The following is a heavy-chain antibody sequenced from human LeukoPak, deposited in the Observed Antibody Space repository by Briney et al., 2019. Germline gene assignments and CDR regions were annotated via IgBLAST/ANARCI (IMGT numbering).Heavy chain of an antibody. D-gene: IGHD3-10*01. J-gene: IGHJ4*02. CDR3: ARDEYGSGSPNVY. V-gene: IGHV1-2*02. CDR1: GYTFTGYY. CDR2: INPNSGGT. Sequence: ASVKVSCKASGYTFTGYYMHWVRQAPGQGLEWMGWINPNSGGTNYAQKFQGRVTITRDTSISTAYMELSRLRSDDTAVYYCARDEYGSGSPNVYWGQGTLVTVSS.